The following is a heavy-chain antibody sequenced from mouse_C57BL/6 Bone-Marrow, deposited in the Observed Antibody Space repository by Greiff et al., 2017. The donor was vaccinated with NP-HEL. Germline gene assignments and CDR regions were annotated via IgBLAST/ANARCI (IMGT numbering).Heavy chain of an antibody. V-gene: IGHV5-4*01. CDR2: ISDGGSYT. CDR1: GFTFSSYA. Sequence: EVKLQESGGGLVKPGGSLKLSCAASGFTFSSYAMSWVRQTPEKRLEWVATISDGGSYTYSPDNVKGRFPISRENAKNNLYLQMSHLKSEDTAMYYCARDGGFAYWGQGTLVTVSA. CDR3: ARDGGFAY. J-gene: IGHJ3*01.